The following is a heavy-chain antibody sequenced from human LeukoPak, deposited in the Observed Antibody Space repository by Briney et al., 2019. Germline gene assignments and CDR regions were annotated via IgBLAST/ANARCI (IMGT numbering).Heavy chain of an antibody. J-gene: IGHJ3*02. CDR1: GYTFTRYY. D-gene: IGHD3-22*01. Sequence: GASVKVSCKASGYTFTRYYMHWVRQAPGQGLEWMGIINPSSGNTNYAQKFQGRVTTTRDMSTSTVYMELSSLRSEDTAVYYCARERSSGYNDAFDIWGQGTMVTVSS. V-gene: IGHV1-46*01. CDR2: INPSSGNT. CDR3: ARERSSGYNDAFDI.